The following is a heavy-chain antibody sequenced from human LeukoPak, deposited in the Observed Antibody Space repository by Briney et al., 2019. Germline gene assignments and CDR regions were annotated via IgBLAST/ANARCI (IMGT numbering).Heavy chain of an antibody. CDR2: IYYSGST. CDR3: ARERTVDPYMDV. CDR1: GGSISSYY. V-gene: IGHV4-59*01. J-gene: IGHJ6*03. D-gene: IGHD4-23*01. Sequence: PSETLSLTCTVSGGSISSYYWSWIRQPPGKGLEWIGYIYYSGSTNYNPSLKSRVTISVDTSKNQFSLKLSSVTAADTAVYYCARERTVDPYMDVWGKGTTVTISS.